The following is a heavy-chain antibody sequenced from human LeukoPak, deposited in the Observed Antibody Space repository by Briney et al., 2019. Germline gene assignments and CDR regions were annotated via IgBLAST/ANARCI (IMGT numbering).Heavy chain of an antibody. V-gene: IGHV4-61*09. CDR1: GGSINSGSYY. CDR3: GREGIAVAGKKNWFDP. CDR2: IYISGST. Sequence: SETLSLTCTVSGGSINSGSYYWSWIRQPAGKGLEWIGHIYISGSTNYNPSLESRVTISVDTSKNQFSLKLSSVTAADTAVYYCGREGIAVAGKKNWFDPWGQGTLVTVSS. D-gene: IGHD6-19*01. J-gene: IGHJ5*02.